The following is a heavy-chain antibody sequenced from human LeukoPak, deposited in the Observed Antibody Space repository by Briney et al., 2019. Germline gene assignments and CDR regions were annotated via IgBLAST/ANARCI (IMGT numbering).Heavy chain of an antibody. V-gene: IGHV3-11*01. CDR1: GFTFSDYY. CDR3: ARETYYYDSSGYPLKFDAFDI. CDR2: ITNSGGAL. J-gene: IGHJ3*02. D-gene: IGHD3-22*01. Sequence: GGSLRLSCAASGFTFSDYYMSWIRQAPGKGLEWVSYITNSGGALYYADSVKGRFTISRDNSKNTLYLQMNSLRAEDTAVYYCARETYYYDSSGYPLKFDAFDIWGQGTMVTVSS.